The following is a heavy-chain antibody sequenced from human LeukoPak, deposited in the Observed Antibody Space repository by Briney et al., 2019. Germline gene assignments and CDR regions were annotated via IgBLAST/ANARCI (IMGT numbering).Heavy chain of an antibody. V-gene: IGHV3-23*01. D-gene: IGHD3-3*01. CDR3: ARMDFWSGYHDY. CDR1: GFTFSSYA. CDR2: ISGGST. Sequence: GGSLRLSCAASGFTFSSYAMSWVRQAPGKGLEWVSAISGGSTYYADSVKGRFTISRDNSKNTLYLQMNSLRAEDTAVYYCARMDFWSGYHDYWGQGTLVTVSS. J-gene: IGHJ4*02.